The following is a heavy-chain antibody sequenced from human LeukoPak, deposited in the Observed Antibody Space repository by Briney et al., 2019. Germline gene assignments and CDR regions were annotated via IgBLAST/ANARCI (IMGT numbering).Heavy chain of an antibody. CDR3: ARESSGLPGTREFDY. Sequence: ASVKVSCKASGYTFTRYGISWVRQAPGQGLEWIGWISGYNGDTKYAQKLQGRVTMTTDTSTSTAYMDLRSLRSDDTGVYYCARESSGLPGTREFDYWGQGTLVTVPS. V-gene: IGHV1-18*01. D-gene: IGHD6-13*01. CDR2: ISGYNGDT. CDR1: GYTFTRYG. J-gene: IGHJ4*02.